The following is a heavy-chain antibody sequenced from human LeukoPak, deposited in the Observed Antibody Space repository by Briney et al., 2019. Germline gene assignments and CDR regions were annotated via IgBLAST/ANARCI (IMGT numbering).Heavy chain of an antibody. CDR1: GVSISSYY. CDR3: PRHPYPAHSDFQH. D-gene: IGHD2-15*01. Sequence: PSETLSLTCTASGVSISSYYWSWIRQPPGKGLEWIGYIYYSGSTNYNPSLKSRVTISVDTSKNQFSLKLGSVTAADTPVYPCPRHPYPAHSDFQHWGQDTLVIVSS. J-gene: IGHJ1*01. V-gene: IGHV4-59*08. CDR2: IYYSGST.